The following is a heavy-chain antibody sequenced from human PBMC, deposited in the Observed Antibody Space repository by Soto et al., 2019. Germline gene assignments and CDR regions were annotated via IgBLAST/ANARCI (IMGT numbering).Heavy chain of an antibody. J-gene: IGHJ6*02. D-gene: IGHD6-19*01. CDR1: GGTFSSYA. CDR2: IIPIFGTA. V-gene: IGHV1-69*13. Sequence: SVKVSCKASGGTFSSYAISWVRQAPGQGLEWMGGIIPIFGTANYAQKFQGRVTITADESTSTAYMELSSLRSEDTAVYYCAGGYVAYYYYGMDVWGQGTTVTVSS. CDR3: AGGYVAYYYYGMDV.